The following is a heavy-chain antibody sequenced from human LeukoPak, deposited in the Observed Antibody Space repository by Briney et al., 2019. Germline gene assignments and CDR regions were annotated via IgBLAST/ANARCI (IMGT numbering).Heavy chain of an antibody. Sequence: SVKVSCKASGGTFSSYAISWVRQAPGQGLEWMGGIIPIFGTANYAQKFQGRVTITADESTSTAYMELSSLRSEDTAVYYCARDLDFWSGYLSYYYGMDVWGQGTTVTVSS. J-gene: IGHJ6*02. CDR2: IIPIFGTA. CDR1: GGTFSSYA. V-gene: IGHV1-69*13. D-gene: IGHD3-3*01. CDR3: ARDLDFWSGYLSYYYGMDV.